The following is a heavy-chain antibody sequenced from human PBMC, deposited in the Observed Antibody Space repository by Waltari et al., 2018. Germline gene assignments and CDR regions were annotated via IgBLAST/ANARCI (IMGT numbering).Heavy chain of an antibody. CDR2: ISWNSGSI. Sequence: EVQLVESGGGLVQPGRSLRLSCAASGFTFDDYAMHWVRQAPGKGLEWVSGISWNSGSIGYADSVKGRFTSSRDNAKNSLYLQMNSLRAEDTALYYCAKGVGGAAADTYWYFDLWGRGTLVTVSS. J-gene: IGHJ2*01. CDR3: AKGVGGAAADTYWYFDL. D-gene: IGHD6-13*01. CDR1: GFTFDDYA. V-gene: IGHV3-9*01.